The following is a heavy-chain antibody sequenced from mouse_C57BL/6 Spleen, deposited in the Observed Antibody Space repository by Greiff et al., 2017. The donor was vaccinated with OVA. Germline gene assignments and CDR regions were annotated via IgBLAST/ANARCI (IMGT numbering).Heavy chain of an antibody. CDR2: FYPGSGSI. CDR1: GYTFTEYT. Sequence: QVHVKQSGAELVKPGASVKLSCKASGYTFTEYTIHWVKQRSGQGLEWIGWFYPGSGSIKYNEKFKDKATLTADKSSSTVYMELSRLTSEDSAVYFCARHEAYYGNLDYWGQGTTLTVSS. CDR3: ARHEAYYGNLDY. D-gene: IGHD2-1*01. J-gene: IGHJ2*01. V-gene: IGHV1-62-2*01.